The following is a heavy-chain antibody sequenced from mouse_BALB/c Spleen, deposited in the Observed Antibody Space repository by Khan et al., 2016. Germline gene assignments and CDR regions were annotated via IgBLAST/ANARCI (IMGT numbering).Heavy chain of an antibody. V-gene: IGHV14-3*02. CDR2: IDPANGNT. J-gene: IGHJ3*01. CDR1: GFNIKDTY. D-gene: IGHD1-2*01. CDR3: APYGRGFAY. Sequence: VQLQQPGAELVKPGASVKLSCTASGFNIKDTYMHWVKLRPEQGLEWIGRIDPANGNTKYDPKFQGKATITADTSSNTAYLQLSSLTSEDTAVYYCAPYGRGFAYWGQGTLVTVSA.